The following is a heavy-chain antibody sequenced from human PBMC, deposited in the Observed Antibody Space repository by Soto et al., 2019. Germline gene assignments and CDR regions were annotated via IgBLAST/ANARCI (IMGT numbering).Heavy chain of an antibody. CDR1: GGSISSGGYY. D-gene: IGHD3-9*01. J-gene: IGHJ4*02. V-gene: IGHV4-31*03. CDR2: IYYSGST. CDR3: ARGDYDILTGYPSTGFDY. Sequence: PSETLSLTCTVSGGSISSGGYYWSWIRQHPGKGLEWIGYIYYSGSTYYNPSLKSRVTISVDTSKNQFSLKLSSVTAADTAVYYCARGDYDILTGYPSTGFDYWGQGTLVTVSS.